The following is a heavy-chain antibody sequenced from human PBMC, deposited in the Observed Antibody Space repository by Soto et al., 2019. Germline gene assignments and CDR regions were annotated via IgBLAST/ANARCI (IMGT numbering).Heavy chain of an antibody. D-gene: IGHD5-18*01. CDR2: IWYDGSNK. V-gene: IGHV3-33*01. Sequence: GGSLRLSCAASGFPFSSYGMHWVRQAPGKGLEWVAVIWYDGSNKYYADSVKGRFTISRDNSKNTLYLQMNSLRAEDTAVYYCARMGITAMVSAYFDYWGQGTLVTVSS. CDR3: ARMGITAMVSAYFDY. J-gene: IGHJ4*02. CDR1: GFPFSSYG.